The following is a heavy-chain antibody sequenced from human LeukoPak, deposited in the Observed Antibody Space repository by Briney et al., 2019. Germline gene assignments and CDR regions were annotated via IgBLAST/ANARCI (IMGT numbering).Heavy chain of an antibody. J-gene: IGHJ4*02. Sequence: PGGSLRLSCAASGFTFSSYDMHWVRQATGKGLEWVSAIGTAGDTYYPGSVKGRFTISRENAKNSLYLQMNSLRAGDTAVYYCARGMVRGVISSIDYWGQGTLVTVSS. D-gene: IGHD3-10*01. CDR1: GFTFSSYD. CDR3: ARGMVRGVISSIDY. CDR2: IGTAGDT. V-gene: IGHV3-13*01.